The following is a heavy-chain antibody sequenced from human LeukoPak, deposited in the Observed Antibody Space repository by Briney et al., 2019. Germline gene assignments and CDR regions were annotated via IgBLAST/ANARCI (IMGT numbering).Heavy chain of an antibody. D-gene: IGHD4-17*01. V-gene: IGHV1-69*13. CDR2: IIPIFGTA. CDR3: AGSTVTRLAEYFQH. CDR1: GGTFSSYA. J-gene: IGHJ1*01. Sequence: GASVKVSYKASGGTFSSYAISWVRQAPGQGLEWMGGIIPIFGTANYAQKFQGRVTITAEESTSTAYMELSSLRSEDTAVYYCAGSTVTRLAEYFQHWGQGTLVTVSS.